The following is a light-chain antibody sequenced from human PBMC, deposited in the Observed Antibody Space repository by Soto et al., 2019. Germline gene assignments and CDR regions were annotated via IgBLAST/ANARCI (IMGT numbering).Light chain of an antibody. CDR2: DSF. CDR3: QQRSSWPLT. CDR1: QSVTSY. V-gene: IGKV3-11*01. Sequence: EIVLTQSPATLSLSPGERATLSCRASQSVTSYLAWYQQKPGQSPRLLIYDSFNRATGIPARFSGSGSGTDFTLTISSLDPEDCAGYYCQQRSSWPLTFGGGTKVEIK. J-gene: IGKJ4*01.